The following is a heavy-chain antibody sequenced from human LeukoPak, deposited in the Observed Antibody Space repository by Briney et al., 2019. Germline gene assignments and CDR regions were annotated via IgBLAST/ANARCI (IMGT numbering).Heavy chain of an antibody. CDR3: AREGDYSNSLDY. Sequence: ASVKVSCKASGYTFSDYYVHWVRQAPGQGLEWMGWINPNSGGTNYAQKFQGRVTVTRDTPISTAYMELTRVTSDDTAVYYCAREGDYSNSLDYWGQGTLLTVSS. V-gene: IGHV1-2*02. CDR1: GYTFSDYY. D-gene: IGHD6-6*01. J-gene: IGHJ4*02. CDR2: INPNSGGT.